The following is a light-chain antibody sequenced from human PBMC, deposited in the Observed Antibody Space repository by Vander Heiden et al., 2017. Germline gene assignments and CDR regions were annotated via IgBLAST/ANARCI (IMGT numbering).Light chain of an antibody. CDR3: YSYAGNYAYV. CDR1: SSDIGYYNY. J-gene: IGLJ1*01. V-gene: IGLV2-11*01. Sequence: QSALTQPRPVSGSPGQSVTISCTGTSSDIGYYNYVSWYQQHPGKVPKLIIYDVSKRPSGVPDRFSGSKSDYTASLTISGLQAEDEADYYCYSYAGNYAYVFGTGTKVTVL. CDR2: DVS.